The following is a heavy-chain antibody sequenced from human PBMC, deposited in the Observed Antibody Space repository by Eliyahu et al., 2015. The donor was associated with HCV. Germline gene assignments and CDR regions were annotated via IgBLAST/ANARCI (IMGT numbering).Heavy chain of an antibody. V-gene: IGHV4-59*01. CDR3: ARDIGIAAAGSAWFDP. CDR2: IYYSGST. J-gene: IGHJ5*02. D-gene: IGHD6-13*01. Sequence: QVQLQESGPGLVKPSETLSLTCTVSGGSISSYYWSWIRQPPGKGLEWIGYIYYSGSTNYNPPLKSRVTISVDTSKNQFSLKLSSVTAADTAVYYCARDIGIAAAGSAWFDPWGQGTLVTVSS. CDR1: GGSISSYY.